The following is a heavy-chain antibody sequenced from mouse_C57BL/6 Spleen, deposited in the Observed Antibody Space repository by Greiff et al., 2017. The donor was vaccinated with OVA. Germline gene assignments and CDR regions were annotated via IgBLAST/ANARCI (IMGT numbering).Heavy chain of an antibody. CDR1: GFTFSSYA. Sequence: EVKLMESGGGLVKPGGSLKLSCAASGFTFSSYAMSWVRQTPEKRLEWVATISDGGSYTYCPDNVKGRFTISRDNAKNNLYLQMSHLKSEDTAMYYCAKGDYDHYYSMDYWGQGTSVTVSS. CDR3: AKGDYDHYYSMDY. J-gene: IGHJ4*01. CDR2: ISDGGSYT. D-gene: IGHD2-4*01. V-gene: IGHV5-4*03.